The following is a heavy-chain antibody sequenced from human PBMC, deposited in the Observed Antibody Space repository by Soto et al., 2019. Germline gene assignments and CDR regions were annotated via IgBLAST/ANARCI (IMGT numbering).Heavy chain of an antibody. D-gene: IGHD3-22*01. CDR1: GYTFTSYG. CDR2: ISAYNGNT. J-gene: IGHJ4*02. Sequence: ASVKVSCKASGYTFTSYGISWVRQAPGQGLEWMGWISAYNGNTNYAQKLQGRVTMTTDTSTSTAYMELRSLRSDDTAVYYCARAADYYDSSGSLLDWGQGTLVTVAS. V-gene: IGHV1-18*01. CDR3: ARAADYYDSSGSLLD.